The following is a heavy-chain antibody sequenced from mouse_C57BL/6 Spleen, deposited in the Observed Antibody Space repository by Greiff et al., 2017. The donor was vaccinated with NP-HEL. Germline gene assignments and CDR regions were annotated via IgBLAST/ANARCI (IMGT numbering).Heavy chain of an antibody. Sequence: QVQLKQPGAELVMPGASVKLSCKASGYTFTSYWMHWVKQRPGQGLEWIGEIDPSDSYTNYNQKFKGKSTLTVDKSSSTAYMQLSSLTSEDSAVYYCARLGLDMDYWGQGTSVTVSS. CDR1: GYTFTSYW. V-gene: IGHV1-69*01. CDR3: ARLGLDMDY. J-gene: IGHJ4*01. CDR2: IDPSDSYT. D-gene: IGHD4-1*01.